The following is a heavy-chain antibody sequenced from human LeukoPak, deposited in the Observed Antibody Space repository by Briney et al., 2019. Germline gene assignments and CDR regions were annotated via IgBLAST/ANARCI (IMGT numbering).Heavy chain of an antibody. V-gene: IGHV3-48*03. CDR3: ARGGRLVPEVPIPYYFDS. J-gene: IGHJ4*01. D-gene: IGHD4/OR15-4a*01. Sequence: GGSLRLSCAASGFTFTSRDMHWVGQAPGKGLEWLAYISDAGNTVYYADSVKGRFTISRDNAKNSLSLQMNSLSAEDTAVYYCARGGRLVPEVPIPYYFDSWGHGSPVTVSS. CDR2: ISDAGNTV. CDR1: GFTFTSRD.